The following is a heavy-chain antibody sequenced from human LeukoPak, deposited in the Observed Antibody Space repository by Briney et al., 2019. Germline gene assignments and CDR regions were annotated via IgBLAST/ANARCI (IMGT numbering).Heavy chain of an antibody. D-gene: IGHD3-16*01. Sequence: GGSLRLSCAASGFTFDDYAMHWVRQAPGKGLEWVSGISWNGGSIGYADSVKGRFTISRDNAKNSLYLQMNSPRAEDTALYYCAKARYYADAFDYWGQGTLVTVSS. CDR1: GFTFDDYA. J-gene: IGHJ4*02. CDR2: ISWNGGSI. V-gene: IGHV3-9*01. CDR3: AKARYYADAFDY.